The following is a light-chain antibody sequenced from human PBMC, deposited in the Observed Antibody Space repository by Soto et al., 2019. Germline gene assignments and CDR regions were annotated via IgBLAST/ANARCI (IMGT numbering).Light chain of an antibody. V-gene: IGKV3-20*01. J-gene: IGKJ1*01. CDR2: AAS. CDR1: QSVTNNY. Sequence: EVVLTQSPGTVSLSPGERATLSCRASQSVTNNYLAWYQQKAGQAPRLLIYAASSRATGIPDRFSGRGSGTDFTLRISRLEPEDFAVYYCPQYGNSITWTFGQGTTLEIK. CDR3: PQYGNSITWT.